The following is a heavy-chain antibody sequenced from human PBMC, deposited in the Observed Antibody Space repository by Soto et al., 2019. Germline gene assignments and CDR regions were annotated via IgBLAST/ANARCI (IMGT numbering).Heavy chain of an antibody. CDR2: FYPGDSNT. CDR3: ETHSCSRDLHX. D-gene: IGHD2-21*02. CDR1: GYRLNRYW. V-gene: IGHV5-51*07. Sequence: PVAALKISWKRSGYRLNRYWNALVHQMSVKGLESMVIFYPGDSNTRYSPSFQGPVNISADKSIDTAYLQWSSLKASDTAMYYCETHSCSRDLHXWRQVTRVT. J-gene: IGHJ4*02.